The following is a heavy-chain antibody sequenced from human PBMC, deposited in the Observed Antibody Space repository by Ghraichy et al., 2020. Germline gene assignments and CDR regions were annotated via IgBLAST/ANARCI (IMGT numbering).Heavy chain of an antibody. CDR2: IIPMFGTI. J-gene: IGHJ4*02. D-gene: IGHD6-19*01. V-gene: IGHV1-69*13. Sequence: VKVSCEASGGTFSNYAVSWVRQAPGQGLEWMGGIIPMFGTINYAQKFQGRVTITADGSRRTAYMELSSLRSEDTAVYFCARLTVAGPTPVDYWGQGTLVTVSS. CDR3: ARLTVAGPTPVDY. CDR1: GGTFSNYA.